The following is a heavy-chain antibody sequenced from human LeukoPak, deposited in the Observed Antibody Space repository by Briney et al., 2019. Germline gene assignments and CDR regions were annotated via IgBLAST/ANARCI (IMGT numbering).Heavy chain of an antibody. J-gene: IGHJ3*02. CDR3: TTDRDLVWFGELSTFDAFDI. Sequence: PGGSLRLSCAASGFTFSNAWMSWVRQAPGKGLEWVGRIKSKTDGGTTDYAAPVKGRFTISRDDSKNTLYLQMNSLKTEDTAVYYCTTDRDLVWFGELSTFDAFDIWGQGTMVTVSS. CDR2: IKSKTDGGTT. V-gene: IGHV3-15*01. D-gene: IGHD3-10*01. CDR1: GFTFSNAW.